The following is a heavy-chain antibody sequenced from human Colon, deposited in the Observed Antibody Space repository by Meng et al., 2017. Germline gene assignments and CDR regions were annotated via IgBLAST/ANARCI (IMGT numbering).Heavy chain of an antibody. J-gene: IGHJ4*02. CDR1: GYSIGSGYY. Sequence: SETLSLTCSVPGYSIGSGYYWGWIRQPPGKGREWIGSIYHGGNIDYNPSLKSRVTVSLDTSKNQFSLNVTSVTAADTAVYYCARGAPTSPFDYWGQGTLVTVSS. CDR2: IYHGGNI. D-gene: IGHD2-2*01. V-gene: IGHV4-38-2*02. CDR3: ARGAPTSPFDY.